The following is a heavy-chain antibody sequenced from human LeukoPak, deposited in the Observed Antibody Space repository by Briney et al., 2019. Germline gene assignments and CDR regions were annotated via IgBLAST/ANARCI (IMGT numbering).Heavy chain of an antibody. CDR3: ARAFTMVRGFDP. V-gene: IGHV1-18*01. D-gene: IGHD3-10*01. Sequence: ASVKVSCKASGYTFTSYGISWVRQAPGQGLEWMGWISAYNGNTTYAQKFQGRVTMTSDTSTSTVYMDLSSLTSEDTAVYYCARAFTMVRGFDPWGQGTLVTVSS. J-gene: IGHJ5*02. CDR1: GYTFTSYG. CDR2: ISAYNGNT.